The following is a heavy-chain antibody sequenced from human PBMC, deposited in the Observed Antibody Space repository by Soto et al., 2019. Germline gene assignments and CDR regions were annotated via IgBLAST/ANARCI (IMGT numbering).Heavy chain of an antibody. CDR2: IYSGGST. V-gene: IGHV3-53*02. D-gene: IGHD3-16*02. CDR1: GFTVSSNY. Sequence: EVQLVETGGGLIQPGGSLRLSCAASGFTVSSNYMSWVRQAPGKGLAWVSVIYSGGSTYYADSVKGRFTISRDNSKNTLYLQMNSLRAEDTAVYYCARVGRDYVWGSYRAFDYWGQGTLVTVSS. CDR3: ARVGRDYVWGSYRAFDY. J-gene: IGHJ4*02.